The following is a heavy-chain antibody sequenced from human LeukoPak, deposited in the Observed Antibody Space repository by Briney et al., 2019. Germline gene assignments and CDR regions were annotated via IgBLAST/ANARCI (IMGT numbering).Heavy chain of an antibody. D-gene: IGHD6-6*01. CDR3: ARAGLGIAARPGKRFDY. Sequence: SETLSLTCTVSGDSISNYYWNWIRQPAGKGLEWIGRIYISGSTNCNPSLKSLVTMSVDTSKNQFSLKPSSVTAADTAVYYCARAGLGIAARPGKRFDYWGQGTLVTVSS. CDR1: GDSISNYY. V-gene: IGHV4-4*07. CDR2: IYISGST. J-gene: IGHJ4*02.